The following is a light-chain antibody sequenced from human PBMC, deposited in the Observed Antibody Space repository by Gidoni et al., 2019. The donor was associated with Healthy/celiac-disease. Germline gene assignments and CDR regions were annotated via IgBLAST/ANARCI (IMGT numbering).Light chain of an antibody. Sequence: DIVVTHSTDSLAASRGEGATLNCKYCKSVLYNCNNKNYLAWYQQKPGQTPKLLIYLASTRESGVPDRFSGSGSGTDFTLTISRLQAEDVAVYYCQQYYKTPRTFGQGTKVEIK. CDR1: KSVLYNCNNKNY. CDR2: LAS. V-gene: IGKV4-1*01. CDR3: QQYYKTPRT. J-gene: IGKJ1*01.